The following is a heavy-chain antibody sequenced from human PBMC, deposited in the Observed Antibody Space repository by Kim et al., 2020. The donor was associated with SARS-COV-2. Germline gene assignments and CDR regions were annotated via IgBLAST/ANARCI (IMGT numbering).Heavy chain of an antibody. D-gene: IGHD2-15*01. CDR2: ISSSSSYT. CDR1: GFTFSDYY. Sequence: GGSLRLSCAASGFTFSDYYMSWIRQAPGKGLEWVSYISSSSSYTNYADSVKGRFTISRDNAKNSLYLQMNSLRAEDTAVYYCARYSGPCSGGSCYYYYGMDVWGQGTTVTVSS. J-gene: IGHJ6*02. CDR3: ARYSGPCSGGSCYYYYGMDV. V-gene: IGHV3-11*06.